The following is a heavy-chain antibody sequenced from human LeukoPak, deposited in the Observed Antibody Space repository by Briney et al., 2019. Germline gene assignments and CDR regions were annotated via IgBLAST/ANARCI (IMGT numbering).Heavy chain of an antibody. D-gene: IGHD2-21*01. CDR1: GFTFSSYA. J-gene: IGHJ3*02. Sequence: GGSLRLSCAASGFTFSSYAMHWVRQAPGKGLEYVSAISSNGGSTYYANSVKGRSTISRDNSKNTLYLQMNSLRAEDTAMYYCARDRHRPDIWGQGTMVTVSS. CDR3: ARDRHRPDI. CDR2: ISSNGGST. V-gene: IGHV3-64*01.